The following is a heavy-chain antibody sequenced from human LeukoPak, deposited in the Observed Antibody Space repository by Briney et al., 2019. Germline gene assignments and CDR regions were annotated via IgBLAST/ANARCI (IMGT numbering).Heavy chain of an antibody. CDR3: ARPRSPGVYYYYGMDV. J-gene: IGHJ6*02. Sequence: AGGSLRLSCAASGFTFSSYAMHWVRQAPGKGLEWVAVISYDGSNKYYADSVKGRFTISRDNSKNTLYLQMNSLRAEDTAAYYCARPRSPGVYYYYGMDVWGQGTTVTVSS. CDR1: GFTFSSYA. D-gene: IGHD3-3*01. CDR2: ISYDGSNK. V-gene: IGHV3-30*04.